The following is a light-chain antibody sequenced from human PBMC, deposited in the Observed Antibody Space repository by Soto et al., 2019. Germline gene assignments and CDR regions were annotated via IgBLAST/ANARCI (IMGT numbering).Light chain of an antibody. CDR1: SSDVGGYNY. Sequence: QSALAQPRSVSGSPGQSVTISCTGTSSDVGGYNYVSWYQQHPGKAPKLIIYNVNKRPSGVPDRFSGCKSGNTASLTFSGLQAEDEADYYCCSYAGSYTWVFGGGTKLTVL. CDR3: CSYAGSYTWV. J-gene: IGLJ3*02. CDR2: NVN. V-gene: IGLV2-11*01.